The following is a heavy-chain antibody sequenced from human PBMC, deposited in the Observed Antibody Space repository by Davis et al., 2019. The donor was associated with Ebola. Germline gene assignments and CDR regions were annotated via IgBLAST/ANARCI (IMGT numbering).Heavy chain of an antibody. CDR1: GYTFTGYY. V-gene: IGHV1-2*02. Sequence: ASVKVSCKASGYTFTGYYMHWVRQAPGQGLEWMGWINPNSGGTNYAQKFQGRVTMTRDTSISTAYMGLSRLRSDDTAVYYCARGGSITMIVVVITPLDIWGQGTMVTVSS. CDR2: INPNSGGT. D-gene: IGHD3-22*01. J-gene: IGHJ3*02. CDR3: ARGGSITMIVVVITPLDI.